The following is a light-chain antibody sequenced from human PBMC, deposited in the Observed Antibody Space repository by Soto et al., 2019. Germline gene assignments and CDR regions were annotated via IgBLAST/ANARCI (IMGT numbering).Light chain of an antibody. CDR3: QSYDRSLTGYV. J-gene: IGLJ1*01. CDR2: GNS. CDR1: SSNIGTGYD. Sequence: QPVLTQPPSVSGAPGQRVTISCTGSSSNIGTGYDVHWYQQLPGTAPKLLIYGNSNRPSGVPDRFSGSKSGTSASLGITGLQAEDAADYYCQSYDRSLTGYVFGTGTKVTVL. V-gene: IGLV1-40*01.